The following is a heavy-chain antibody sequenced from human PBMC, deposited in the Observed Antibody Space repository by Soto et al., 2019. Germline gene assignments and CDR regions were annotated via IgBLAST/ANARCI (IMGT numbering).Heavy chain of an antibody. J-gene: IGHJ4*02. Sequence: QVLLVESGGGVVQPGRSLRLSCEVSGFTFSNYGMHWVRQAPGRGLEWVALISSDGNKKYYADSVRGRFTISRDNSKNKLFLQMTSLRDDDTTGYFCAKDSLRGVVPAAISVHWGQGALVAVSS. CDR1: GFTFSNYG. CDR3: AKDSLRGVVPAAISVH. D-gene: IGHD2-2*02. V-gene: IGHV3-30*18. CDR2: ISSDGNKK.